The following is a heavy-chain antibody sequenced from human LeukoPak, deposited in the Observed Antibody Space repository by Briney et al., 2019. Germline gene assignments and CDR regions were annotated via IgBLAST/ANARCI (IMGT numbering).Heavy chain of an antibody. CDR3: ARDGRYYDSSGSTLYYYGMDV. V-gene: IGHV1-69*13. J-gene: IGHJ6*02. D-gene: IGHD3-22*01. CDR2: IIPIFGTA. Sequence: SVKVSCKASGGTFSSYAVSWVRQAPGQGLEWMGGIIPIFGTANYAQKFQGRVTITADESTSTAYMELSSLRSEDTAVYYCARDGRYYDSSGSTLYYYGMDVWGQGTTVTVSS. CDR1: GGTFSSYA.